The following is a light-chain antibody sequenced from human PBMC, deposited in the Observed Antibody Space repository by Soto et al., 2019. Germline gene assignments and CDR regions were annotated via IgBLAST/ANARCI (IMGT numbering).Light chain of an antibody. CDR2: GAF. CDR3: QQRNIWPPVT. Sequence: EMVMTQSPGTLSLSPGGRATLSCRASQSVSSSYLAWYQQKPGQAPRLLIYGAFNRATGIPARFSGSGSGTDFTLTISSLEPEDSAIYYCQQRNIWPPVTFGQGTRLEIK. V-gene: IGKV3D-20*02. J-gene: IGKJ5*01. CDR1: QSVSSSY.